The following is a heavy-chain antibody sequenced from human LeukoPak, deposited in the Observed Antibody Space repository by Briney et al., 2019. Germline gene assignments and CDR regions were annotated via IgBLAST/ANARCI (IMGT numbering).Heavy chain of an antibody. V-gene: IGHV4-61*02. CDR1: GDSISSGSYY. CDR2: IYTSGST. Sequence: SQTLSLTCTVSGDSISSGSYYWSWIRQPAGKGLEWIGRIYTSGSTNYNPSLKSRVTISVDTSKNQFSLKLSSVTAADTAIYYCARDPPGGSSSSLDYWGQGTLVTVSS. CDR3: ARDPPGGSSSSLDY. D-gene: IGHD6-6*01. J-gene: IGHJ4*02.